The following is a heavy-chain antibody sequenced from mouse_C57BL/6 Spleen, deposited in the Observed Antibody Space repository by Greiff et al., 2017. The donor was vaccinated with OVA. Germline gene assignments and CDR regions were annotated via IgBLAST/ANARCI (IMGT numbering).Heavy chain of an antibody. Sequence: EVQLQQSGPELVKPGASVKISCKASGYTFTDYYMNWVKQSHGKSLEWIGDINPNNGGTSYNQTFKGKATLTVDKSSSTAYMELRSLTSEDSAVYYCAPISGDYAMDYWGQGTSVTVSS. CDR1: GYTFTDYY. CDR3: APISGDYAMDY. CDR2: INPNNGGT. J-gene: IGHJ4*01. D-gene: IGHD3-1*01. V-gene: IGHV1-26*01.